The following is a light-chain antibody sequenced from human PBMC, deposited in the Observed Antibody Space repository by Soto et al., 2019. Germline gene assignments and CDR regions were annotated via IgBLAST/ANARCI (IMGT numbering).Light chain of an antibody. CDR2: AAS. V-gene: IGKV1-6*01. CDR3: LQDYNYPY. CDR1: QGIRND. J-gene: IGKJ5*01. Sequence: AIQMTQSPSSLSAPVGDRVTITCRASQGIRNDLGWYQQKPGKAPKLLIYAASSLQSGVPSRFSGSGSGTDFTLTISSLQPEDFATYYCLQDYNYPYFGQGTRLEIK.